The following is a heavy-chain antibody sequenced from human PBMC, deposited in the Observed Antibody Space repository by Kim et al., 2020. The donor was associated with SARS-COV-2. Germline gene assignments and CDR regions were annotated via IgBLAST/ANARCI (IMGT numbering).Heavy chain of an antibody. CDR2: IIPIDGLT. D-gene: IGHD5-18*01. CDR3: VRDDASGVDPVMITLAF. V-gene: IGHV1-69*04. J-gene: IGHJ3*01. CDR1: GCPFSSFS. Sequence: SVKVSCKLAGCPFSSFSFSWVRQAPGQAPEWMGRIIPIDGLTHFAQKLQGRVTITADKSTNTVYMELSSLRVDDTAIYYCVRDDASGVDPVMITLAF.